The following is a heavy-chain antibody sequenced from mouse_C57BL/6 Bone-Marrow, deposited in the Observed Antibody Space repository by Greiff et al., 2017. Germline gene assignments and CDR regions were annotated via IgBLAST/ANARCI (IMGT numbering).Heavy chain of an antibody. Sequence: QVQLQQSGAELVKPGASVKLSCKASGYTFTEYTIHWVKQRSGQGLEWIGWFYPGSGSIKYNEKFKDKATLTADKSSSTAYMELSRLTSEDSAVYFCAREHYYDADLYYAMDYWGQGTSVTVSA. CDR2: FYPGSGSI. D-gene: IGHD1-1*02. CDR1: GYTFTEYT. J-gene: IGHJ4*01. V-gene: IGHV1-62-2*01. CDR3: AREHYYDADLYYAMDY.